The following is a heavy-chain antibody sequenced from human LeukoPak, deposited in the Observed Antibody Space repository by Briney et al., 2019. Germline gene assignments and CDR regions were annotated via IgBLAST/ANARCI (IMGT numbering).Heavy chain of an antibody. Sequence: GGSLRLSCAASGFTLSTYGMHWVRQAPGKGLEWVAVISSDGSNKFYADSVKGRFTISRDGSKNTLYLQMNSLRPDDTAVYFCAKPQVTANWTYLHYWGQGTLVTVSS. D-gene: IGHD2-21*02. V-gene: IGHV3-30*18. CDR2: ISSDGSNK. CDR1: GFTLSTYG. J-gene: IGHJ4*02. CDR3: AKPQVTANWTYLHY.